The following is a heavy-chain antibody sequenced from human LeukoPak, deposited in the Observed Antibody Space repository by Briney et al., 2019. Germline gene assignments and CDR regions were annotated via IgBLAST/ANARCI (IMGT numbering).Heavy chain of an antibody. J-gene: IGHJ4*02. CDR1: GFTFSTYG. CDR2: ISYDGSNK. D-gene: IGHD4-17*01. V-gene: IGHV3-30*18. CDR3: AKDRVGYGAQCPGY. Sequence: PGGSLRLSCAASGFTFSTYGMHWVRQAPGKGLEWVAIISYDGSNKYYADSVKGRFTISRDNSKNTLYLQMNSLRAEDTAVYYCAKDRVGYGAQCPGYWGQGTLVTVSS.